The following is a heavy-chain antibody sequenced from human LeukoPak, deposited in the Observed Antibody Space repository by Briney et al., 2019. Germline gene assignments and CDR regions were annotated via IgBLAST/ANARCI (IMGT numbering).Heavy chain of an antibody. Sequence: GGSLRLSCAASGFTFSTYSMSWVRQAPGKGLEWVSAIRSGGENTYYADSVRGRFTISRDNSRGTLSLQMNSLRAEDTAVYFCAILSWDGRGSFYWGQGTLVAVSS. CDR3: AILSWDGRGSFY. CDR1: GFTFSTYS. CDR2: IRSGGENT. D-gene: IGHD2/OR15-2a*01. J-gene: IGHJ4*02. V-gene: IGHV3-23*01.